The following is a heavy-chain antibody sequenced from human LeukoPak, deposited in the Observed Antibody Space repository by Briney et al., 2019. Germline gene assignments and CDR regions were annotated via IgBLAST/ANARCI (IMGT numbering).Heavy chain of an antibody. Sequence: GGSLRLSCAASGFTFSSYCMHWVRQAPGKGLEWVAVISYDGSNKYYADSVKGRFTISRDNSKNTLYLQMNSLRAEDTAVYYCAKDLEEMAKMFDYWGQGTLVTVSS. CDR2: ISYDGSNK. CDR1: GFTFSSYC. D-gene: IGHD5-24*01. V-gene: IGHV3-30*18. CDR3: AKDLEEMAKMFDY. J-gene: IGHJ4*02.